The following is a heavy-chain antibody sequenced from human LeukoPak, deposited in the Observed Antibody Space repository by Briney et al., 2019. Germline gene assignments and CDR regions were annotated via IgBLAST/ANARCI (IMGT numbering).Heavy chain of an antibody. CDR1: GFTFSSYS. Sequence: GGSLRLSCAASGFTFSSYSMNWVRQAPGKGLEWVSSISSCGNYIYYADSVKGRFTISTDNAKNSLYLQMNSLRAEDTAVYYCARLAAPRIAVASYFDSWGRGALVSVSS. D-gene: IGHD6-19*01. V-gene: IGHV3-21*01. CDR3: ARLAAPRIAVASYFDS. J-gene: IGHJ4*02. CDR2: ISSCGNYI.